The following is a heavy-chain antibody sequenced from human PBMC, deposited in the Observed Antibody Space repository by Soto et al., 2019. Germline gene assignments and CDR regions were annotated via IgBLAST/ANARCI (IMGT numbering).Heavy chain of an antibody. Sequence: EVQLVESGGGLVQPGGSLRLSCAASGFTFSTHSMNWVRQAPGKGLEWISYITSSSGTMYADSVKGRFTIPRDNAKNSLYLQSNSLRAEDTAVYFFVGEVGFQLIYWGQGSLVTVSS. CDR1: GFTFSTHS. CDR3: VGEVGFQLIY. CDR2: ITSSSGT. V-gene: IGHV3-48*01. D-gene: IGHD2-2*01. J-gene: IGHJ4*02.